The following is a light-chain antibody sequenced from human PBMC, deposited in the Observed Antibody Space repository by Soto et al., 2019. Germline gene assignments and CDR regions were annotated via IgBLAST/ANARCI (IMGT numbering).Light chain of an antibody. Sequence: QAVVTQSPSASASLGVSVKLTCTLSSGHSNYAVAWHQQQPEKGPRYLMKLNSDGSHSKGDGIPDRFSGSSSGAERYLTISSLQSEDEADYYCQTWGTGIHWVFGGGTQLTVL. J-gene: IGLJ3*02. CDR2: LNSDGSH. V-gene: IGLV4-69*01. CDR3: QTWGTGIHWV. CDR1: SGHSNYA.